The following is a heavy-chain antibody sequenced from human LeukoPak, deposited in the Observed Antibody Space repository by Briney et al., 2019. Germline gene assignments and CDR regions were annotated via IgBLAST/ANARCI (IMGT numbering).Heavy chain of an antibody. D-gene: IGHD5-12*01. CDR3: AKDVYYIVATIGEFDY. CDR2: IRYDGSNK. Sequence: GGSLRLSCAASGFIFSSYGMHWVRQAPGKGLEWVAFIRYDGSNKYYADSVKGRFTISRDNSKNTLYLQMNSLRAEDTAVYYCAKDVYYIVATIGEFDYWGQGTLVTVSS. CDR1: GFIFSSYG. J-gene: IGHJ4*02. V-gene: IGHV3-30*02.